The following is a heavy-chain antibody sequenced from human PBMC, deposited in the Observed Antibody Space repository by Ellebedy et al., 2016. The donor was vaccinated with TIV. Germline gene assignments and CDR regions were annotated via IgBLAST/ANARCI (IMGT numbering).Heavy chain of an antibody. CDR1: GFTFSNSA. J-gene: IGHJ3*02. Sequence: GESLKISXAASGFTFSNSAMTWVRQAPGKGLEWVAHIKEDGSEKYYVDSVKGRFTISRDNAKNSLYLQMNSLKAEDTAVYYCARALLGAFDIWGQGTMVTVSS. CDR3: ARALLGAFDI. V-gene: IGHV3-7*03. CDR2: IKEDGSEK.